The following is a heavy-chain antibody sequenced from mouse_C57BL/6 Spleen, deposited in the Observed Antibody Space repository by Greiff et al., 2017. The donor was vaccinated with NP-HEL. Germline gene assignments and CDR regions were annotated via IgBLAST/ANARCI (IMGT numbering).Heavy chain of an antibody. Sequence: EVQLVESGGDLVKPGGSLKLSCAASGFTFSSYGMSWVRQTPDKRLEWVATISSGGSYTYYPDSVKGRFTISRDNAKNTLYLQMSSLKSEDTAMYYCARDGTYAMDYWGQGTSVTVSS. J-gene: IGHJ4*01. CDR2: ISSGGSYT. V-gene: IGHV5-6*01. CDR3: ARDGTYAMDY. CDR1: GFTFSSYG. D-gene: IGHD1-1*01.